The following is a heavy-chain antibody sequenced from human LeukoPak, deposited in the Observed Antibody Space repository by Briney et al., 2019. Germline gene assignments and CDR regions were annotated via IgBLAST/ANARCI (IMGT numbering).Heavy chain of an antibody. Sequence: PSETLSLTCTVSGGSISSYYWSWIRQPPGKGLEWIGYIYYSGSTNYNPSLKSRVTISVDTSKNQFSLKLSSVTAADTAVYYCARDLLASDYYGSGRGFDPWGQGTLVTVSS. CDR3: ARDLLASDYYGSGRGFDP. CDR2: IYYSGST. V-gene: IGHV4-59*01. D-gene: IGHD3-10*01. CDR1: GGSISSYY. J-gene: IGHJ5*02.